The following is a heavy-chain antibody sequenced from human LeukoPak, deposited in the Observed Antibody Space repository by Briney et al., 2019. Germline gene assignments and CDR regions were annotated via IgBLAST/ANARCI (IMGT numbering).Heavy chain of an antibody. D-gene: IGHD6-13*01. Sequence: SETLSLTCTVSGGSINTYYWSWIRQPPGKGLEWIAYIFKSGTANYNPSLKSRVTMSVDTSKNQFSLKLSSVTAADTAVYYCARDQSELLYFEQQLVGEGWFDPWGQGTLVTVSS. CDR1: GGSINTYY. V-gene: IGHV4-59*12. CDR2: IFKSGTA. CDR3: ARDQSELLYFEQQLVGEGWFDP. J-gene: IGHJ5*02.